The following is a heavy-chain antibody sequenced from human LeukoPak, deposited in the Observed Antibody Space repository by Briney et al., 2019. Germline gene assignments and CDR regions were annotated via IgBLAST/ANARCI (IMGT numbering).Heavy chain of an antibody. V-gene: IGHV4-59*12. D-gene: IGHD1-26*01. CDR2: IYYSGST. Sequence: SETLSLTCTVSGGSISSYYWSWIRQPPGKGLEWIGYIYYSGSTNYNPSLKSRVTISVDTSKNQFSLKLSSVTAADTAVYYCARLRVGATSRYYYYYMDVWGKGTTVTVSS. CDR3: ARLRVGATSRYYYYYMDV. CDR1: GGSISSYY. J-gene: IGHJ6*03.